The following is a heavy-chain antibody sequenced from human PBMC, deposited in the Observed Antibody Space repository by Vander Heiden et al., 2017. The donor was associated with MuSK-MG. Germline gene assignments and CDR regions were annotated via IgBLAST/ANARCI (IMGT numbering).Heavy chain of an antibody. CDR1: GDSISSSSYY. CDR3: ARTSPGYASSWGY. D-gene: IGHD6-13*01. CDR2: IHASGNT. V-gene: IGHV4-39*07. Sequence: QLQLQESGPGLLKPSETLSLTCTVSGDSISSSSYYWGCIRRPPGKGLEWIWSIHASGNTYHTPSLKSRVTISVDTSKNQFSLKLRSLTAADTAMYYCARTSPGYASSWGYWGQGTLVTVSS. J-gene: IGHJ4*02.